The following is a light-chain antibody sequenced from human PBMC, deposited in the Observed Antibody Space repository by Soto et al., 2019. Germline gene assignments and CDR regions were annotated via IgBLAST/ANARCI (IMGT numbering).Light chain of an antibody. V-gene: IGKV3-20*01. CDR1: QSVRSIY. CDR2: GAS. Sequence: EIELTQSPGTLSLSPGERAALSCRASQSVRSIYLAWYQQKPGQAPRLLIYGASSRATGIPGRFSGSGSGTDFTLIISRLEPEDFAVYYCQQYASSPWTFGQGTKVEIK. J-gene: IGKJ1*01. CDR3: QQYASSPWT.